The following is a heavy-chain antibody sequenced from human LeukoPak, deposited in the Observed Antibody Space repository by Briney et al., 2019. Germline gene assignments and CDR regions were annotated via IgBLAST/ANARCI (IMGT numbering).Heavy chain of an antibody. CDR2: IKQDGCEK. Sequence: GGSLRLSCAASGFTLSSYWMSWVRQAPGKGLEWVANIKQDGCEKYYVDSVKGRFTISRDNAKNSLYLQMNSLRAEDTAVYYCARDYNEEYYDYVWGSYRYTGSGFDYWGQGTLVTVSS. CDR1: GFTLSSYW. CDR3: ARDYNEEYYDYVWGSYRYTGSGFDY. D-gene: IGHD3-16*02. J-gene: IGHJ4*02. V-gene: IGHV3-7*01.